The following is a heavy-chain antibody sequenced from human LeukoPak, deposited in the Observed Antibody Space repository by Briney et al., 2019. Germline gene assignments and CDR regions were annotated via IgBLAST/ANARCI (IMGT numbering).Heavy chain of an antibody. CDR2: IYHSGST. D-gene: IGHD3-10*01. Sequence: SETLSLTCAVSGGSISSSNWWSWVRQPPGKGLEWIGEIYHSGSTNYNPSLKSRVTISVDKSKNQFSLKLSSVTAADTAVYYCAREERLLLWFGDSPSQGMDVWGQGTTVTVSS. V-gene: IGHV4-4*02. CDR1: GGSISSSNW. J-gene: IGHJ6*02. CDR3: AREERLLLWFGDSPSQGMDV.